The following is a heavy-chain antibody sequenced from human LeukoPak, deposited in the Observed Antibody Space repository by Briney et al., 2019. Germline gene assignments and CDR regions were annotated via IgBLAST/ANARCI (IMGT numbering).Heavy chain of an antibody. CDR1: GFTFSSYS. V-gene: IGHV3-21*01. Sequence: GGSLRLSCAASGFTFSSYSMNWVRQPPGKGLEWVSSISSSSSYIYYADSVKGRFTISRDNAKNSLYLQMNSLRAEDTAVYYCARDVLLWFGELLENYYYYGMDVWGQGTTVTVSS. J-gene: IGHJ6*02. CDR3: ARDVLLWFGELLENYYYYGMDV. CDR2: ISSSSSYI. D-gene: IGHD3-10*01.